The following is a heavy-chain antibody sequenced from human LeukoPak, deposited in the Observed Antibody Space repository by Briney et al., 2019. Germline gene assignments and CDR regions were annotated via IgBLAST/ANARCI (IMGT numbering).Heavy chain of an antibody. V-gene: IGHV3-23*01. CDR2: ITANADRT. J-gene: IGHJ4*02. D-gene: IGHD6-13*01. CDR3: ARERGSSWSPYYFDY. CDR1: GFVFRSFA. Sequence: GGSLRLSCAASGFVFRSFAVTWVRQAPGKGLEWVSSITANADRTYYADSVKGRFTISRDNAKNSLYLQMNSLRAEDTAVYYCARERGSSWSPYYFDYWGQGTLVTVSS.